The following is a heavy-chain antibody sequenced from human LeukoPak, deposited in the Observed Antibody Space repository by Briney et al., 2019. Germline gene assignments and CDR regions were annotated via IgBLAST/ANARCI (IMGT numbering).Heavy chain of an antibody. D-gene: IGHD2-15*01. V-gene: IGHV3-53*01. CDR1: GFTVSSNY. Sequence: PGGSLRLSCAASGFTVSSNYMSWVCQAPGKGLEWVSILYSAGATYYADSVKGRFTISRDNSKNTLYLQMNSLRVEDTAVYYCASGGTGARKFYSDPFHYWGQGTLVTVSS. CDR2: LYSAGAT. CDR3: ASGGTGARKFYSDPFHY. J-gene: IGHJ4*02.